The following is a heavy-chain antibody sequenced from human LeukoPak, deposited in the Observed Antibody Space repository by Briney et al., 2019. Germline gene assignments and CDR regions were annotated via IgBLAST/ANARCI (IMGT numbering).Heavy chain of an antibody. CDR2: IYYSGST. J-gene: IGHJ4*02. D-gene: IGHD3-22*01. CDR3: AREEDYYDSSGYYVY. CDR1: GGSISSGGYY. V-gene: IGHV4-31*03. Sequence: PSETLSLTCTVSGGSISSGGYYWSWIRQHPGKGLEWIGYIYYSGSTYYNPSLKSRVTISVDTSKNQFSLKLSSVTAADTAVYYCAREEDYYDSSGYYVYWGQGTLVTVSS.